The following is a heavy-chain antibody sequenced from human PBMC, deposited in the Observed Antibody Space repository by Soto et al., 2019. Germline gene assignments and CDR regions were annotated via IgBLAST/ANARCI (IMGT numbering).Heavy chain of an antibody. D-gene: IGHD6-6*01. CDR1: GGTFSSYA. CDR3: ALEGPSRAARPSYYYYYGMDV. CDR2: IIPIFGTA. Sequence: QVQLVQSGAEVKKPGSSVKVSCKASGGTFSSYAISWVRQAPGQGLEWMGGIIPIFGTANYAQKFQGRVTTTADEYTSTDCMELSSLRSEDTAVYYCALEGPSRAARPSYYYYYGMDVWGQGTTVTVSS. V-gene: IGHV1-69*01. J-gene: IGHJ6*02.